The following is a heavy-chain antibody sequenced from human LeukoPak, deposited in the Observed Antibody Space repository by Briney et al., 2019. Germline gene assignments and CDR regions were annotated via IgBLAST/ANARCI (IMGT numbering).Heavy chain of an antibody. CDR3: ARGHTVTVDY. CDR2: IYYCGGT. V-gene: IGHV4-39*01. CDR1: GVSISSTSYY. J-gene: IGHJ4*02. D-gene: IGHD4-11*01. Sequence: SETLSLTCTVSGVSISSTSYYWGWIRQPPGKGLEWIGSIYYCGGTYYNPSLKSRVTISVDTSKNQFSLNLSSVTAADTAVYYCARGHTVTVDYWGQGTLVTVSS.